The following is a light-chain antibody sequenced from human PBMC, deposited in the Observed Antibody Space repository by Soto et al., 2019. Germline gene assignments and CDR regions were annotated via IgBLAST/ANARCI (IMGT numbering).Light chain of an antibody. CDR2: GTS. CDR1: QSVSSSH. J-gene: IGKJ1*01. Sequence: EIVLTQSPGTLSLSPGERATLSCRASQSVSSSHLAWYQQKPGQAPRLLIYGTSSRATGIPDRFSGSGSGTDFTLTISRLEPEDCAVYYCQQYGSSPQTFGQGTKVEIK. CDR3: QQYGSSPQT. V-gene: IGKV3-20*01.